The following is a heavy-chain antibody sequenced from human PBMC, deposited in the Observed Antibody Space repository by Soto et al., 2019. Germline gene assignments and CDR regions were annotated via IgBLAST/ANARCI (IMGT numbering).Heavy chain of an antibody. D-gene: IGHD1-26*01. Sequence: QVELKESGPGLVKPSETLSLTCTVSGGSVSSGGFYYHWIRQPPGKGLEWIGYVYYGGFTNYSPSLKSRLTISVDTSTTRISLNLASVTSVDTAVYYCARQTAPWDFDVWGQGTTVTVSS. CDR3: ARQTAPWDFDV. V-gene: IGHV4-61*08. CDR2: VYYGGFT. J-gene: IGHJ6*02. CDR1: GGSVSSGGFY.